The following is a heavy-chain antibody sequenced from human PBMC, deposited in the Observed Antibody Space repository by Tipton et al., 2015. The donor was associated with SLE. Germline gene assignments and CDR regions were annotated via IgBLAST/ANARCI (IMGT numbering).Heavy chain of an antibody. CDR2: IRYDGSNK. J-gene: IGHJ6*03. Sequence: SLRLSCAASGFTFSSYAMHWVRQAPGKGLEWVAFIRYDGSNKYYADSVKGRFTISRDNSKNTLYLQMNSLRAEDTAVYYCARVPTQGYYYYMDVWGKGTTVTVSS. V-gene: IGHV3-30*04. CDR1: GFTFSSYA. CDR3: ARVPTQGYYYYMDV.